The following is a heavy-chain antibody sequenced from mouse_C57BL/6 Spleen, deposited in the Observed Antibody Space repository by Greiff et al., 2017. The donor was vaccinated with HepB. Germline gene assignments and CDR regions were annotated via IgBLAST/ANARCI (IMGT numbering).Heavy chain of an antibody. CDR1: GYTFTDYY. CDR2: INPNSGGT. J-gene: IGHJ1*03. CDR3: ARPYYYGSSSLAFDV. D-gene: IGHD1-1*01. V-gene: IGHV1-26*01. Sequence: EVQLQQSGPELVKPGASVKISCKASGYTFTDYYMNWVKQSHGKSLEWIGDINPNSGGTSYNQKFKGKATLTVDKSSSIAYMELRSLTSEDSAVYYCARPYYYGSSSLAFDVWGTGTTVTVSS.